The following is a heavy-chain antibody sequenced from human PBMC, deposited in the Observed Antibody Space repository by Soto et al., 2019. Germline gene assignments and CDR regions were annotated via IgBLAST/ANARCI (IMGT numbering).Heavy chain of an antibody. CDR2: IYSGGST. Sequence: EVQLVESGGGLIQPGGSLRLSCAASGFTVSSNYMSWVRQAPGKGLEWVSVIYSGGSTYYADSVKGRFTISRDNSKNTRYLQMNSLRAEDTAVYYCASLRVYSFGFDYWGQGTLVTVSS. V-gene: IGHV3-53*01. J-gene: IGHJ4*02. D-gene: IGHD5-18*01. CDR1: GFTVSSNY. CDR3: ASLRVYSFGFDY.